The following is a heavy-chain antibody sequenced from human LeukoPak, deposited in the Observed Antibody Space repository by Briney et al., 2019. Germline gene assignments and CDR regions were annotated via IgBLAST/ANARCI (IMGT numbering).Heavy chain of an antibody. D-gene: IGHD2-2*01. CDR1: GFTFSSYA. CDR3: AKESVIVVVPAAPDAPFDY. J-gene: IGHJ4*02. Sequence: SGGSLRLSCAASGFTFSSYAMSWVRQAPGKGLEWVSAISGSGGSTYYADSVKGRFTISRDNSKNTLYLQMNSLRAEDTAVYYCAKESVIVVVPAAPDAPFDYWGQGTLVTVSS. V-gene: IGHV3-23*01. CDR2: ISGSGGST.